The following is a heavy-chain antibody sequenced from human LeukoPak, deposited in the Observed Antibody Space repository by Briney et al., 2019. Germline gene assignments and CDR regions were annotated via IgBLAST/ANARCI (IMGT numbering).Heavy chain of an antibody. CDR3: ARGGEARQALLWFGELFSDYYYYYGMDV. V-gene: IGHV1-8*01. CDR1: GYTFTSYD. D-gene: IGHD3-10*01. Sequence: ASVKVSCKASGYTFTSYDINWVRQATGQGLEWMGWMNPNSGNTGYAQKFQGRVTMTRNTSISTAYMELSSLRSEDTAVYYCARGGEARQALLWFGELFSDYYYYYGMDVWGQGTTVTVSS. CDR2: MNPNSGNT. J-gene: IGHJ6*02.